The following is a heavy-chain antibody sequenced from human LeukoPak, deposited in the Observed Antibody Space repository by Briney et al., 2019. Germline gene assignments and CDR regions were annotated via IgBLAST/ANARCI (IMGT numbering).Heavy chain of an antibody. CDR1: GFTFSSYA. CDR3: ARDRSDYDFWSGYYGGFDP. D-gene: IGHD3-3*01. V-gene: IGHV3-23*01. CDR2: ISGSGGST. Sequence: PGGSLRLSCAASGFTFSSYAMSWVRQAPGKGLEWVSAISGSGGSTYYADSVKGRFTISRDNSKNTLYLQMNSLRAEDTAVYYCARDRSDYDFWSGYYGGFDPWGQGTLVTVSS. J-gene: IGHJ5*02.